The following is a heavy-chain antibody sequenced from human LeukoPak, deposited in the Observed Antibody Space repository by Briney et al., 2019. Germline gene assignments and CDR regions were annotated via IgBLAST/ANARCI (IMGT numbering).Heavy chain of an antibody. J-gene: IGHJ6*03. Sequence: PVGSLRLSCAASGFTFSNYGMHWVRQAPGEGLEWVAFIRYDGSNKSYADSVKGRFTISRDNSKNTMYLQMNSLRAEDTAVYYCARGVRAGFLEWLPNYYYYYYMDVWGKGTTVTVSS. D-gene: IGHD3-3*01. CDR2: IRYDGSNK. CDR1: GFTFSNYG. CDR3: ARGVRAGFLEWLPNYYYYYYMDV. V-gene: IGHV3-30*02.